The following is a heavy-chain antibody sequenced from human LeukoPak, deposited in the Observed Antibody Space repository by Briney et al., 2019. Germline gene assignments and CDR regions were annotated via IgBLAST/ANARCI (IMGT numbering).Heavy chain of an antibody. Sequence: GGSLRLSCAASGFTFSDYGMHWVRQAPGKGLEWVAVISYDGSNEYYADSVKGRFTISRDNSKNTLYLQMNSLRAEDTAVYYCAKGTHFDYWGQGTLVTVSS. CDR3: AKGTHFDY. CDR1: GFTFSDYG. J-gene: IGHJ4*02. CDR2: ISYDGSNE. V-gene: IGHV3-30*18.